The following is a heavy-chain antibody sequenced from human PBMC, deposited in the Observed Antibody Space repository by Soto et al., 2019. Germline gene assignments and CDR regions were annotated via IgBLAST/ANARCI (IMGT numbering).Heavy chain of an antibody. Sequence: EVQLVEAGGGVVQPGGSLRLSCAASGFTFSTNLMHWVRQGPGKGLVWVSRINSDGTTAAYADAVQGRFTISRDNAKNTLYLHMTSLRGEDTAVSYCAKDGEGVANFDYWGQGTLVTVSS. D-gene: IGHD3-10*01. CDR3: AKDGEGVANFDY. CDR2: INSDGTTA. V-gene: IGHV3-74*01. CDR1: GFTFSTNL. J-gene: IGHJ4*02.